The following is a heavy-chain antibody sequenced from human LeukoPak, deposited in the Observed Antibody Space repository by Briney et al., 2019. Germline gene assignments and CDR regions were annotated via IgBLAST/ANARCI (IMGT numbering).Heavy chain of an antibody. Sequence: GGSLRLSCAASGFTVSSNYMSWVRHAPGKGLEWVSVIYSGGSTYYAGSVRGRFTVSRDNSKNTLFLQMNSLRAEDTAVYYCARAMRDAFDIWGQGTMVTVSS. CDR1: GFTVSSNY. CDR2: IYSGGST. D-gene: IGHD3-22*01. V-gene: IGHV3-53*01. CDR3: ARAMRDAFDI. J-gene: IGHJ3*02.